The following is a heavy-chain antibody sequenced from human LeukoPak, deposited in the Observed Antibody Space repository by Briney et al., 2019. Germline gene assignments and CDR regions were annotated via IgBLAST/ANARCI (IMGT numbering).Heavy chain of an antibody. D-gene: IGHD3-9*01. J-gene: IGHJ6*02. CDR1: GYAFRNYG. Sequence: ASVKVSCKTSGYAFRNYGVSWVRQAPGQGLEWMRWISPYGNTNYAQNLRGRVAMTTDTYTSAAYMDLRSLRSDDTAVYYCARTYYDILTAYPSDRYGMDVWGQGTTVTVSS. V-gene: IGHV1-18*01. CDR2: ISPYGNT. CDR3: ARTYYDILTAYPSDRYGMDV.